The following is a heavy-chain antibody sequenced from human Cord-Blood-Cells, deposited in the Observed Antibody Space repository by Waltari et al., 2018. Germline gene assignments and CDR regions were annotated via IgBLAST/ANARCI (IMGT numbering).Heavy chain of an antibody. V-gene: IGHV3-23*04. CDR2: IRGSGGST. D-gene: IGHD7-27*01. CDR1: GFTFSSYA. Sequence: EVQLVESGGGLVQPGGSLRLSCAASGFTFSSYAMRWVRQAPGKGLEWVSAIRGSGGSTYYADSVKGRFTISRDNSKNTLYLQMNSLRAEDTAVYYCAKREANWGSRGHFDLWGRGTLVTVSS. J-gene: IGHJ2*01. CDR3: AKREANWGSRGHFDL.